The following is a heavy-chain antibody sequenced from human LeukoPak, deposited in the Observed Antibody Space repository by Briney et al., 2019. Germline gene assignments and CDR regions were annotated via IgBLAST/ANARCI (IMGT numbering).Heavy chain of an antibody. V-gene: IGHV4-39*07. J-gene: IGHJ4*02. CDR2: MYYSGST. D-gene: IGHD3-10*01. Sequence: SETLSLTCTVSGGSISSSDYFWGWIRQPPGRGLEWIGTMYYSGSTYSNPSLKSRVTISVDTSKNQFSLKLSSVTAADTAVYYCARSSGYWFGELQYYFDYWGQGTLVTVSS. CDR1: GGSISSSDYF. CDR3: ARSSGYWFGELQYYFDY.